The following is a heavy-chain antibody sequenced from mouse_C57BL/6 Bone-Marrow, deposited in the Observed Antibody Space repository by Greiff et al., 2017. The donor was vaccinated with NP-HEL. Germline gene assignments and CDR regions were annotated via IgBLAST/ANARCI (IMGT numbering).Heavy chain of an antibody. CDR3: ARYSNYGAWFAY. CDR2: INPSTGGT. J-gene: IGHJ3*01. CDR1: GYSFTGYY. V-gene: IGHV1-42*01. D-gene: IGHD2-5*01. Sequence: EVQRVESGPELVKPGASVKISCKASGYSFTGYYMNWVKQSPEKSLEWIGEINPSTGGTTYNQKFKAKATLTVDKSSSTAYMQLKSLTSEDSAVYYCARYSNYGAWFAYWGQGTLVTVSA.